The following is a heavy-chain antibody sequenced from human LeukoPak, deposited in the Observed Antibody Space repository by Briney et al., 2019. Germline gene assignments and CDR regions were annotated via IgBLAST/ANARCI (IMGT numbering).Heavy chain of an antibody. CDR1: GYTFTSYY. V-gene: IGHV1-46*01. Sequence: ASVKVSCTASGYTFTSYYMHWMRQAPGQGLEWMGIINPSGGTTSYAQKFQGRVTVTRDTTTSTVYMKLSSLSSEDTAVYYCARYLVVVTGLRTRGSFDIWGQGTMVTVSS. D-gene: IGHD2-21*02. CDR3: ARYLVVVTGLRTRGSFDI. J-gene: IGHJ3*02. CDR2: INPSGGTT.